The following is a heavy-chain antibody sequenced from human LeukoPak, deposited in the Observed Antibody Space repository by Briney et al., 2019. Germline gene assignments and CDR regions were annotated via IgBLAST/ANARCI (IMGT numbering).Heavy chain of an antibody. D-gene: IGHD6-19*01. CDR2: INHSGST. J-gene: IGHJ4*02. V-gene: IGHV4-34*01. CDR1: GGSFSGYT. CDR3: ARGRSGCHYY. Sequence: SETLSLTCAVYGGSFSGYTWSWIPQPPGKGLEWIGEINHSGSTNYTPSLKSRVTISVDTSKNQFSLKLSSVTAADTAVYYCARGRSGCHYYWGQGTLVTVSS.